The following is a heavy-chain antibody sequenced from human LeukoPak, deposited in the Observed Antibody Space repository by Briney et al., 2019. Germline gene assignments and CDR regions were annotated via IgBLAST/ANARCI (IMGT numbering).Heavy chain of an antibody. CDR3: ARDRVGYCSSTSCYTYFDY. V-gene: IGHV4-61*02. J-gene: IGHJ4*02. D-gene: IGHD2-2*02. Sequence: PSQTLSLTCTVSGGSIRSGSYYWSWIRQPVGKGLEWIGRIYTSGSTNYNPSLKSRVTMSVDTSKNQFSLKLSSVTAADTAVYYCARDRVGYCSSTSCYTYFDYWGQGTLVTVSS. CDR2: IYTSGST. CDR1: GGSIRSGSYY.